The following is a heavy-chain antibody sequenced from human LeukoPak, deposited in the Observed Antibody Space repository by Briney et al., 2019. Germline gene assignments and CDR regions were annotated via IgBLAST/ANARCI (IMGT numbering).Heavy chain of an antibody. CDR3: ARGDSGYAFAPFDY. J-gene: IGHJ4*02. D-gene: IGHD5-12*01. CDR1: GYTFTTYG. Sequence: ASVNVSCKASGYTFTTYGITWVRQAPGQGLEWMGWISTYNGNTNYAQKLQGRVTMTTDTSTTTAYMELRSLRSDHTAVYYCARGDSGYAFAPFDYWGQGTLVIVSS. V-gene: IGHV1-18*01. CDR2: ISTYNGNT.